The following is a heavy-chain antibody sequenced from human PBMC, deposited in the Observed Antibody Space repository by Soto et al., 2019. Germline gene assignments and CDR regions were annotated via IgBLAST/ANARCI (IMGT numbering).Heavy chain of an antibody. CDR2: INPNSGGT. CDR1: GYTFTGNY. D-gene: IGHD6-6*01. CDR3: ARVKDRSSLFDY. Sequence: AAVKVSCKASGYTFTGNYIHWVRQAPGQGLEWMGRINPNSGGTNYAQKFQDWVTMTRDTSISTAYMELSRLRSDDTAVYYCARVKDRSSLFDYWGQRTLVTVSS. J-gene: IGHJ4*02. V-gene: IGHV1-2*04.